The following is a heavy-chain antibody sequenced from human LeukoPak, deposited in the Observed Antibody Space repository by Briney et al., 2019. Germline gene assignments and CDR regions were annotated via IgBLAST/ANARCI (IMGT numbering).Heavy chain of an antibody. CDR1: GFTVSSNY. CDR2: IYSGGST. CDR3: ARARGYDILTGYYGPGYGMDV. Sequence: GGSLRLSCAASGFTVSSNYMSWVRQAPGKGLEWVSVIYSGGSTYYADSVKGRFTISRDNSKNTLYLQMNSLRAEDTAVYYCARARGYDILTGYYGPGYGMDVWGQGTTVTVSS. V-gene: IGHV3-66*01. D-gene: IGHD3-9*01. J-gene: IGHJ6*02.